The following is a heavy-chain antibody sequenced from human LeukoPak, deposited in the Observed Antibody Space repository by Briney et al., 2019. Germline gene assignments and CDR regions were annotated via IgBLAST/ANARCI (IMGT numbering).Heavy chain of an antibody. Sequence: PSETLSLTCTVSGGSISSSSYYWGWIRQPPGKGLEWIGSIYHSGSTYYNPSLKSRVTISVDTSKNQFSLKLSSVTAADTAVYYCAEGFDYRNYMDVWGKGTTVTVSS. CDR2: IYHSGST. CDR1: GGSISSSSYY. CDR3: AEGFDYRNYMDV. J-gene: IGHJ6*03. D-gene: IGHD4-11*01. V-gene: IGHV4-39*07.